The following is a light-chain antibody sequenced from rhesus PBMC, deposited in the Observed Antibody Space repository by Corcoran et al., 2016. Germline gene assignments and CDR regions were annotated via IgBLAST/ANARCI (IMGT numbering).Light chain of an antibody. CDR1: QRLLLSNGYTY. Sequence: DIVMTQTPLSLPVTPGEPASISCRSSQRLLLSNGYTYLFWYLQKPGQSPPLLLYLVSNRASGVPDRFMGRGSGTVCTLKSSRVDAEDVGVYCCLQDMQLPFSFGQGTKVEIE. CDR2: LVS. J-gene: IGKJ2*01. V-gene: IGKV2-91*01. CDR3: LQDMQLPFS.